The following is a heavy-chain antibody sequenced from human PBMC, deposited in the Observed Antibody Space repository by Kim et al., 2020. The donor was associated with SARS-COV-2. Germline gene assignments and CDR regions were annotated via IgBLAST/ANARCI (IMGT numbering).Heavy chain of an antibody. CDR1: GFSLSTSGVG. CDR2: IYWDDDK. CDR3: AHLGYDYIWGSYRYTNSYYFDY. V-gene: IGHV2-5*02. J-gene: IGHJ4*02. D-gene: IGHD3-16*02. Sequence: SGPTLVNPTQTLTLTCTFSGFSLSTSGVGVGWIRQPPGKALEWLALIYWDDDKRYSPSLKSRLTITKDTSKNQVVLTMTNMDPVDTATYYCAHLGYDYIWGSYRYTNSYYFDYWGQGTLVTVSS.